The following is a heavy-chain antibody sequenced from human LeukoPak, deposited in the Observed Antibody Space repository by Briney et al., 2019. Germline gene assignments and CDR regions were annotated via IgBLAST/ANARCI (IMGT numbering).Heavy chain of an antibody. CDR2: ISESSVYI. Sequence: PGGSLRLSCAGSGFTFSSYIMNWVRHAPGKGLEWVSSISESSVYINYADPVKGRFTISRDNAKCSLYLQMTSLIAEDTAVYYCARSYYDSSGYPHSDLDYWGQGTLVTVSS. CDR3: ARSYYDSSGYPHSDLDY. J-gene: IGHJ4*02. V-gene: IGHV3-21*01. D-gene: IGHD3-22*01. CDR1: GFTFSSYI.